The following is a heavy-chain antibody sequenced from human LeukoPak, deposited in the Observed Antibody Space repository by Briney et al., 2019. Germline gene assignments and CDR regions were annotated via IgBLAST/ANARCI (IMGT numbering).Heavy chain of an antibody. D-gene: IGHD3/OR15-3a*01. V-gene: IGHV4-39*01. J-gene: IGHJ4*02. CDR2: IYYSGNT. Sequence: SETPSLTCTVSGVSISSSNSCWGWIRQPPGEGWEWIGSIYYSGNTYYNASLKSQVSISIDTSKNQFSLKLTSVTAADTAVYYCARQTGSGLFILPGGQGTLVTVSS. CDR1: GVSISSSNSC. CDR3: ARQTGSGLFILP.